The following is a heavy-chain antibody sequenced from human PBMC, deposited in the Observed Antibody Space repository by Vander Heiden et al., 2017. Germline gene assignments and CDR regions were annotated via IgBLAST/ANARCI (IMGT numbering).Heavy chain of an antibody. V-gene: IGHV3-33*01. CDR1: GFTFSSYG. J-gene: IGHJ4*02. Sequence: QVQLVESGGGVVQPGRSLRRSCAASGFTFSSYGMHWVRQAPGKGLEWVAVIWYDGSNKYYADSVKGRFTISRDNSKNTLYLQMNSLRAEDTAVYYCARESSGSAFDYWGQGTLVTVSS. D-gene: IGHD5-12*01. CDR2: IWYDGSNK. CDR3: ARESSGSAFDY.